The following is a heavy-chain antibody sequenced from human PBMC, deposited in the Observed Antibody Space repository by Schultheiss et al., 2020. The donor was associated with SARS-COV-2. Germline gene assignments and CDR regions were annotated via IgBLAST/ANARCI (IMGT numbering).Heavy chain of an antibody. D-gene: IGHD2-15*01. V-gene: IGHV1-8*01. Sequence: SVKVSCKASGYTFTSNDISWVRQATGQGLEWMGWMNPNSGNTGYAQKFQGRVTITADESTSTAYMELSSLRSEDTAVYYCATRYCSGGSCYYSGSYPYWGQGTLVTVSS. CDR3: ATRYCSGGSCYYSGSYPY. CDR2: MNPNSGNT. CDR1: GYTFTSND. J-gene: IGHJ4*02.